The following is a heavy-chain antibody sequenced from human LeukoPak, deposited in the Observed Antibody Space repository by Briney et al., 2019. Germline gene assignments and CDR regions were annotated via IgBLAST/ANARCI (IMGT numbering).Heavy chain of an antibody. CDR1: GFTVSSNY. V-gene: IGHV3-53*01. CDR2: IYSGGST. D-gene: IGHD2-2*01. Sequence: GGSLRLSCAASGFTVSSNYMSWVRQAPGKGLEWVSVIYSGGSTYYADSVKGRFTISRDNSKNTLYLQMNSLRAGDTAVHYCARSPSFDYYYYMDVWGKGTTVTVSS. J-gene: IGHJ6*03. CDR3: ARSPSFDYYYYMDV.